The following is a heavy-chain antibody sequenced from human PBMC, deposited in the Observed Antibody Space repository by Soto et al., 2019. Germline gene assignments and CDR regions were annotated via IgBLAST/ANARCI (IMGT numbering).Heavy chain of an antibody. D-gene: IGHD2-15*01. CDR2: SRNRVNSRST. J-gene: IGHJ4*02. CDR1: AFSFSDQY. Sequence: GGSLRLSCGVSADSAFSFSDQYIDLVHQPPGKGLEWVGCSRNRVNSRSTAYAAFVQGRFTISRDDSKNTVYLKMSSLKTEDTAVYYCSRVYPSAKGPDYWGQGTLVTVSS. CDR3: SRVYPSAKGPDY. V-gene: IGHV3-72*01.